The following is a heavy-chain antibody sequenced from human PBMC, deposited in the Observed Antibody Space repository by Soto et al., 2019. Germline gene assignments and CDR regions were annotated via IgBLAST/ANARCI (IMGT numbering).Heavy chain of an antibody. CDR3: ARAAPYCGGDCWGYYFDY. D-gene: IGHD2-21*02. Sequence: EVQLVESGGGLVQPGGSLRLSCAASGFTFSSYEMNWVRQAPGKGLEWVSYISSSGSTIYYADSVKGRFTISRNNAKNSLYLQMNSLRAEDTAVYYCARAAPYCGGDCWGYYFDYWGQGTLVTVSS. J-gene: IGHJ4*02. CDR1: GFTFSSYE. CDR2: ISSSGSTI. V-gene: IGHV3-48*03.